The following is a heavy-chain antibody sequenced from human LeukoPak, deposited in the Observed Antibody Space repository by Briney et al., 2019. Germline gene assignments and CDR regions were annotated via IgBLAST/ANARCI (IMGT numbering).Heavy chain of an antibody. CDR2: IIPIFGTA. D-gene: IGHD2-2*01. Sequence: ASVKVSCKVSGYTFTDYYMHWVRQAPGQGLEWMGGIIPIFGTANYAQKFHGRVTITTDESTSTAYMELSSLRSEDTAVYYCARTRDCSSTSCYYYRTAFDYWGQGTLVTVSS. J-gene: IGHJ4*02. CDR3: ARTRDCSSTSCYYYRTAFDY. V-gene: IGHV1-69*05. CDR1: GYTFTDYY.